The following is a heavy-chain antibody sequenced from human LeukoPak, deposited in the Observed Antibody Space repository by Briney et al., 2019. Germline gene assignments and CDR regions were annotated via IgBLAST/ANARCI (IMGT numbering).Heavy chain of an antibody. Sequence: PSETLSLTCTVSGGSISSSSYYWGWIRQPPGKGLEWIGSIYYSGSTYYNPSLKSRVTISVDTSKNQFSLKLSSVTAADTAVYYCATSLAGLSGSGYYRWGQGTLVTVSS. J-gene: IGHJ4*02. CDR1: GGSISSSSYY. D-gene: IGHD3-22*01. V-gene: IGHV4-39*01. CDR2: IYYSGST. CDR3: ATSLAGLSGSGYYR.